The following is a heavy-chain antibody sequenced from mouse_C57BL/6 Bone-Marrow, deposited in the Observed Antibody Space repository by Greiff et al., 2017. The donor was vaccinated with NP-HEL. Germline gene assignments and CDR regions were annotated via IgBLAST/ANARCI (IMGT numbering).Heavy chain of an antibody. CDR1: GYTFTSYW. Sequence: VQLQQPGAELVKPGASVKMSCKASGYTFTSYWITWVKQRPGQGLEWIGDIYPGSGSTNYNEKFKSKATLTVDTSSSTAYMQLSSLTSEASAVDDCASGAVTMIYYYAMDYWGQGTSVTVSS. CDR3: ASGAVTMIYYYAMDY. D-gene: IGHD2-1*01. J-gene: IGHJ4*01. V-gene: IGHV1-55*01. CDR2: IYPGSGST.